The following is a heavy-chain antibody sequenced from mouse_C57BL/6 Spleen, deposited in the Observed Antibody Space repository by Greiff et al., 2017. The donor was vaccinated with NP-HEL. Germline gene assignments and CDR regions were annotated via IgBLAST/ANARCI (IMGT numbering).Heavy chain of an antibody. J-gene: IGHJ1*03. D-gene: IGHD4-1*01. Sequence: QVHVKQPGAELVKPGASVKLSCKASGYTFTSYWMHWVKQRPGRGLEWIGRIDPNSGGTKYNEKFKSKATLTVDKPSSTAYMQLSSLTSEDSAVYYCARKGNWDGYFDVGGTGTTVTVSS. CDR2: IDPNSGGT. V-gene: IGHV1-72*01. CDR3: ARKGNWDGYFDV. CDR1: GYTFTSYW.